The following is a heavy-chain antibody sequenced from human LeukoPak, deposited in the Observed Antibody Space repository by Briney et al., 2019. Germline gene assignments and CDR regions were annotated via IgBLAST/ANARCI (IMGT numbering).Heavy chain of an antibody. CDR2: IYYSGST. D-gene: IGHD3-22*01. CDR3: ASSDSSGYFDY. CDR1: GGSISSSSYY. V-gene: IGHV4-39*01. Sequence: PSETLSLTCTVSGGSISSSSYYWGWIRQPPGKGLEWIGSIYYSGSTYYNPSLKSRVTISVDTSKNQFSLKLSSVTAADTAVYYCASSDSSGYFDYWGQGTLDTVSS. J-gene: IGHJ4*02.